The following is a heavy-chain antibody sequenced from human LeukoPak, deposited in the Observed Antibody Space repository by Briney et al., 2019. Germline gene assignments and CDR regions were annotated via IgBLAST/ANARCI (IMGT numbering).Heavy chain of an antibody. D-gene: IGHD3-9*01. CDR3: ARRYYHALTGYYPFDH. J-gene: IGHJ4*02. Sequence: ASVKVSCKASGYTSTGYYMHWVRQAPGQGLEWMGWINPNSGGTNYAQKFQGRVTMTRDTSISTVYMELSRLTSDDTAVFYCARRYYHALTGYYPFDHWGQGTLVTVSS. V-gene: IGHV1-2*02. CDR1: GYTSTGYY. CDR2: INPNSGGT.